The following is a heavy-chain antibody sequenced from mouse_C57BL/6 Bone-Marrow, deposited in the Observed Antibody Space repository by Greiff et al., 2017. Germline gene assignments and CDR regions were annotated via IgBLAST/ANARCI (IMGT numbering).Heavy chain of an antibody. CDR2: IDPENGDT. J-gene: IGHJ4*01. D-gene: IGHD2-5*01. V-gene: IGHV14-4*01. CDR1: GFNIKDDY. Sequence: VQLKESGAELVRPGASVKLSCTASGFNIKDDYMHWVKQRPEQGLEWIGWIDPENGDTEYASKFQGKATITADTSSNTAYLQISSLTYEDTAVYYCTRAYYSNSHYAVDYWGQGTSVTVSA. CDR3: TRAYYSNSHYAVDY.